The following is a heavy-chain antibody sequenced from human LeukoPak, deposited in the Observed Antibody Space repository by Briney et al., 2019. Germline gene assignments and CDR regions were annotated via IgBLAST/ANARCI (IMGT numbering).Heavy chain of an antibody. D-gene: IGHD6-19*01. V-gene: IGHV1-8*02. CDR3: ATRTRSKTRSGWDY. CDR2: MNPNSGNT. CDR1: GYTFTSYG. Sequence: SVKVSCKASGYTFTSYGISWVRQATGQGLEWMGWMNPNSGNTGYAQKFQGRVTMTRNTSISTAYMELSSLRSEDTAVYYCATRTRSKTRSGWDYWGQGTLVTVSS. J-gene: IGHJ4*02.